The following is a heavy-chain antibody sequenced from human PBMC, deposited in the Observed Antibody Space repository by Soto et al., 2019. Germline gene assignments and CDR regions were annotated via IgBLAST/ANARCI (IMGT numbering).Heavy chain of an antibody. CDR2: ISAYNGNT. V-gene: IGHV1-18*01. Sequence: APVKVSCKASGYTFTSYGISWLRQAPGQGLEWMGWISAYNGNTNYAQKLQGRVTMTTDTSTSTAYMELRSLRSDDTAVYYCARWAPGLDIVVVPAAFDIWGQGTMVTVSS. J-gene: IGHJ3*02. CDR1: GYTFTSYG. CDR3: ARWAPGLDIVVVPAAFDI. D-gene: IGHD2-2*03.